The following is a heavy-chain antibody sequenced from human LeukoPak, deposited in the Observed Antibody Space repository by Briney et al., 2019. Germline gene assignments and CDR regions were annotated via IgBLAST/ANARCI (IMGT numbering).Heavy chain of an antibody. CDR3: TTVTYDGSGFDF. Sequence: GGSLRLSCAASGFTFSNAWMSWVRQAPGKGLEWVGRIKSKTDGGTTDYAAPVKGRFTISRDDSKNTLYLQMNSLKTEDTAAYYCTTVTYDGSGFDFWGQGTLVTVSS. CDR1: GFTFSNAW. V-gene: IGHV3-15*01. D-gene: IGHD3-22*01. CDR2: IKSKTDGGTT. J-gene: IGHJ4*02.